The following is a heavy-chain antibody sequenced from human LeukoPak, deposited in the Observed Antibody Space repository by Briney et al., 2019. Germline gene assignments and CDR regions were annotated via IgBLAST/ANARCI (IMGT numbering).Heavy chain of an antibody. D-gene: IGHD6-13*01. CDR3: ARVGGRGSSSYLASDY. CDR2: INHSGST. CDR1: GGSFSGYY. J-gene: IGHJ4*02. V-gene: IGHV4-34*01. Sequence: SETLSLTCAVYGGSFSGYYWSWIRQPPGKGLEWIGEINHSGSTNYNPSLKSRVTISVDTSKNQFSLKLSSVTAADTAVYYCARVGGRGSSSYLASDYWGQGTLVTVSS.